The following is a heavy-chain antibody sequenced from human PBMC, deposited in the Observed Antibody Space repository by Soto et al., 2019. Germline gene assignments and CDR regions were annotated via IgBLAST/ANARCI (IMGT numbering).Heavy chain of an antibody. CDR2: INHSGST. V-gene: IGHV4-34*01. D-gene: IGHD2-2*01. CDR3: AREPSPRIVVVPAAIRGYYYYYGMDV. CDR1: GGSFSGYY. Sequence: SETLSLTCAVYGGSFSGYYWSWIRQPPGKGLEWIGEINHSGSTNYNPSLKSRVTISVDTSKNQFSLKLSSVTAADTAVYYCAREPSPRIVVVPAAIRGYYYYYGMDVWGQGTTVTVSS. J-gene: IGHJ6*02.